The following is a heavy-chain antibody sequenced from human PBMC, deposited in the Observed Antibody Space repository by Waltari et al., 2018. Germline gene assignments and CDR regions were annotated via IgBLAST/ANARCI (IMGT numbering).Heavy chain of an antibody. CDR2: ISYEGRNK. CDR3: ARSTRTRYYMDV. CDR1: GFTFSSYA. J-gene: IGHJ6*03. V-gene: IGHV3-30*04. Sequence: QVQLVESGGGVVQPGRSLRLSCAASGFTFSSYAMHWVRQAPGKGLEGVAVISYEGRNKYCADYGKGRFTISRDNSKNTLYLQMNSLRAEDTAVYYCARSTRTRYYMDVWGKGTTVTVSS.